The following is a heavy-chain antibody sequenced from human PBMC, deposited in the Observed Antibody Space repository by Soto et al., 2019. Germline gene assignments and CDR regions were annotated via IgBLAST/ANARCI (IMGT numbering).Heavy chain of an antibody. CDR2: IKQDGSEK. CDR3: ARDLVVPAAPPFDP. D-gene: IGHD2-2*01. CDR1: GFTFSSYW. J-gene: IGHJ5*02. V-gene: IGHV3-7*03. Sequence: PGGSLRLSCAASGFTFSSYWMSWVRQAPGKGLEWVANIKQDGSEKYYVDSVKGRFTISRDNAKNSLYLQMNSLRAEDTAVYYCARDLVVPAAPPFDPWGQGTLVIFSS.